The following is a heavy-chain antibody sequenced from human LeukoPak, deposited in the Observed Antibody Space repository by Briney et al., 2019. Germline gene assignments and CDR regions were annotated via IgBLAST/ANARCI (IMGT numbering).Heavy chain of an antibody. CDR2: INPNSGGT. CDR1: GYTFTGYY. V-gene: IGHV1-2*02. J-gene: IGHJ3*02. CDR3: ARGRSLWFGELLTLDAFDI. D-gene: IGHD3-10*01. Sequence: GASVKVSCKASGYTFTGYYMHWVRQAPGQGLEWMGWINPNSGGTNYAQKFQGRVTMTRDTSISTVYMELSSLRSEDTAVYYCARGRSLWFGELLTLDAFDIWGQGTMVTVSS.